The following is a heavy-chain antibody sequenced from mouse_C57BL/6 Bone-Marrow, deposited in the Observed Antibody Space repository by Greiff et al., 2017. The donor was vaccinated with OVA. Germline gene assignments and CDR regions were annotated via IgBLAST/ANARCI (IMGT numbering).Heavy chain of an antibody. Sequence: QVQLQQPGAELVKPGASVKLSCKASGYTFTSYWMHWVKQRPGRGLEWIGRIDPNSGGTKYNEKFKSKATLTVAKPSSTAYMQLSSLTSEDSAVYYCASPYYYGSSYRYWYFDVWGTGTTVTVAS. CDR1: GYTFTSYW. J-gene: IGHJ1*03. D-gene: IGHD1-1*01. CDR2: IDPNSGGT. V-gene: IGHV1-72*01. CDR3: ASPYYYGSSYRYWYFDV.